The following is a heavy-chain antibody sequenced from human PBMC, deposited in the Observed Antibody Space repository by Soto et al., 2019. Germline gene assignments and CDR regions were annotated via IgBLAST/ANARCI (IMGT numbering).Heavy chain of an antibody. CDR2: IHYTGSI. CDR1: GASISSTSYY. Sequence: SETLSLTCSVSGASISSTSYYWGWIRQPPGKGLQWIGSIHYTGSIDYSPSLKGRVSMSVDTSKNQLSLKLNSVTAADTAVYYCATAGNYYDILTVISWFDPWGQGTLVTVSS. J-gene: IGHJ5*02. D-gene: IGHD3-9*01. V-gene: IGHV4-39*01. CDR3: ATAGNYYDILTVISWFDP.